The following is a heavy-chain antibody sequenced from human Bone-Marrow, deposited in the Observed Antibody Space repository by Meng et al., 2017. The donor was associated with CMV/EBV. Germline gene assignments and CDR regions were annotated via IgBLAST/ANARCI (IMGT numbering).Heavy chain of an antibody. V-gene: IGHV3-74*01. CDR2: INQDGRTT. CDR1: GFTFSNFW. CDR3: ARDNVVVVPPNYYYYGMDV. Sequence: GGSLRLSCAASGFTFSNFWMHWVRQVSGKGLVWVSRINQDGRTTSDAGFVRGRFTISRDNAKNSLYLQMNSLRAEDTAVYYCARDNVVVVPPNYYYYGMDVWGQGTTVTVSS. J-gene: IGHJ6*02. D-gene: IGHD2-2*01.